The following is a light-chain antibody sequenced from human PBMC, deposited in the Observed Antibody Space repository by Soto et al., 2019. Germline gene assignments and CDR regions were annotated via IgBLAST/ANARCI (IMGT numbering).Light chain of an antibody. Sequence: QSVLTQPPSVSAAPGQKVTISCSGSSSNIGNNYVSWYQQLPGTAPKLLIHDNNKRPSGIPDRFSGSKSGTSATLGITGLQTGDEADYYCGTWDSSLSAEVFGGGTKLTVL. CDR3: GTWDSSLSAEV. CDR2: DNN. J-gene: IGLJ3*02. CDR1: SSNIGNNY. V-gene: IGLV1-51*01.